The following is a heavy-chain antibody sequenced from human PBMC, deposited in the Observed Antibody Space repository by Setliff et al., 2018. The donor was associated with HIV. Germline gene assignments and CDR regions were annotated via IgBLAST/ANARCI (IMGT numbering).Heavy chain of an antibody. CDR1: GSTFTSYA. CDR3: ATDQQWLAQGWGGPHY. Sequence: GASVKVSCKASGSTFTSYAINWVRQAPGQGLEWMASINQDGSEKYYVDSVKGRFTISRDNSKSTLFLQMNTLRAEDTAVYYCATDQQWLAQGWGGPHYWGQGTLVTVSS. D-gene: IGHD6-19*01. CDR2: INQDGSEK. V-gene: IGHV3-7*01. J-gene: IGHJ4*02.